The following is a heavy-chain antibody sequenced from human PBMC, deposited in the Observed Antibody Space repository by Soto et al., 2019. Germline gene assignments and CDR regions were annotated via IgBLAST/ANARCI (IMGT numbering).Heavy chain of an antibody. D-gene: IGHD2-15*01. V-gene: IGHV1-3*01. J-gene: IGHJ4*02. CDR1: GYTFTSYA. CDR2: INAGNGNT. CDR3: ARGGVVVAATFDY. Sequence: QVQLVQSGAEVKKPGASVKVSCKASGYTFTSYAMHWVRQAPGQRLEWMGWINAGNGNTKYSQKFQGRVTITRDTSASTAYMELSRLRSEDTAVYYCARGGVVVAATFDYWGQGTLVTVSS.